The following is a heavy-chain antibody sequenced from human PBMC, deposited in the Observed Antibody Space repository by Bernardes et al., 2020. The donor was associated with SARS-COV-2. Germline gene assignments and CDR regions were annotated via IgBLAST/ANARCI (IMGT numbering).Heavy chain of an antibody. J-gene: IGHJ4*02. CDR1: GFTFSDHY. CDR2: SRNRAKSYTT. V-gene: IGHV3-72*01. Sequence: GGSLRLSRAVSGFTFSDHYIDWVRQAPGKGLEWVGRSRNRAKSYTTDYAASVKGRFTLSRDDSKNSLYLQMNSLKTEDTAVYYCGGVPSSAFPADDYWGQGTLVTGSS. D-gene: IGHD6-19*01. CDR3: GGVPSSAFPADDY.